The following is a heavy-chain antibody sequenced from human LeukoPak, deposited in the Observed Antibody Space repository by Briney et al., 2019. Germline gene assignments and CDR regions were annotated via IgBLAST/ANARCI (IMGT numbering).Heavy chain of an antibody. CDR3: ASVPGSYYKEGVDY. Sequence: SETLSLTCTVSGGSISSSSYYWGWIRQPPGKGLEWIGSIYYSGSTYYNPSLKSRVTISVGTSKNQFSLKLSSVTAADTAVYYCASVPGSYYKEGVDYWGQGTLVTVSS. D-gene: IGHD3-10*01. J-gene: IGHJ4*02. CDR1: GGSISSSSYY. V-gene: IGHV4-39*01. CDR2: IYYSGST.